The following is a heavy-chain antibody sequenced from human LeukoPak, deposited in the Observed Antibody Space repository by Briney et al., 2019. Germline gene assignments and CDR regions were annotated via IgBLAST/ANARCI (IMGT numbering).Heavy chain of an antibody. D-gene: IGHD3-3*01. V-gene: IGHV4-39*02. CDR3: ARDRYDFWSGYYGGHPPGPPPVRFDY. CDR1: GGSISSSSYY. Sequence: PSETLSLTCTVSGGSISSSSYYWGWIRQPPGKGLEWIGSIYYSGSTYYNPSLKSRVTISVDTSKNQFSLKLSSVTAADTAVYYCARDRYDFWSGYYGGHPPGPPPVRFDYWGQGTLVTVSS. J-gene: IGHJ4*02. CDR2: IYYSGST.